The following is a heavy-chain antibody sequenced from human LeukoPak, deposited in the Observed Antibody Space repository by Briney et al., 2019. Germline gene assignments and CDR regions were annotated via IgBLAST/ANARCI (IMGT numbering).Heavy chain of an antibody. CDR1: GFTFSSYS. D-gene: IGHD4-11*01. V-gene: IGHV3-48*04. J-gene: IGHJ6*03. Sequence: GGSLRLSCAASGFTFSSYSMNWVRQAPGKGLEWVSYISSSSSTIYYADSVKGRFTISRDNAKNSLYLQMNSLRAEDTAVYYCARASTVTTLSYYYYYYYMDVWGKGTTVTVSS. CDR3: ARASTVTTLSYYYYYYYMDV. CDR2: ISSSSSTI.